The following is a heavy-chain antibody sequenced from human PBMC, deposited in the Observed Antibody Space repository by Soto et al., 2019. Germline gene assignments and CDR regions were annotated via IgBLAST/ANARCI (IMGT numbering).Heavy chain of an antibody. Sequence: SVTLSLTCSFYGWSFSVYYVSWIRQPPGKGLEWIGEINHSGSTNYNPSLKSRVTISVDTSKNQFSLKLSSVTAADTAVYYCARGFGYYDSSGYYPFDYWGQGTLVTVSS. CDR1: GWSFSVYY. J-gene: IGHJ4*02. CDR2: INHSGST. V-gene: IGHV4-34*01. D-gene: IGHD3-22*01. CDR3: ARGFGYYDSSGYYPFDY.